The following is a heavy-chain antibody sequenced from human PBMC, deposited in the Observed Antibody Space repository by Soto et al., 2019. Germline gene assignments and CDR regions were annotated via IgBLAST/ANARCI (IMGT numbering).Heavy chain of an antibody. CDR1: GGTFSSYT. J-gene: IGHJ6*02. CDR3: ATADIVVVPAAPPHYGMDV. CDR2: IIPILGIA. Sequence: QVQLVQSGAEVKKPGSSVKVSCKASGGTFSSYTISWVRQAPGQGLEWMGRIIPILGIANYAQKFQGRVTITEDKXXSXAXXERSSLRSEDTAVYYCATADIVVVPAAPPHYGMDVWGQGTTVTVSS. D-gene: IGHD2-2*01. V-gene: IGHV1-69*02.